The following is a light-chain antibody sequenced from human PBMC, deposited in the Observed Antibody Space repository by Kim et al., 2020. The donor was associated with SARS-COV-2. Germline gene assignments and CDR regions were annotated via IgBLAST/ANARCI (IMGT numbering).Light chain of an antibody. V-gene: IGLV2-8*01. Sequence: QSALTQPPSASGSPGQSVTISCTGTSNDVGGYDFVSWYQQHPGEAPKLIIYEVFKRSSGVPDRFSGSKSGNTASLTVSGLQAEDEADYYCTSYAASNLMVFGGGTQLTVL. J-gene: IGLJ2*01. CDR3: TSYAASNLMV. CDR1: SNDVGGYDF. CDR2: EVF.